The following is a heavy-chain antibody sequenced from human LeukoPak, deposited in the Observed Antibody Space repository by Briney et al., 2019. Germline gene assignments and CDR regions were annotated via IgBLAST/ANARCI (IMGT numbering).Heavy chain of an antibody. CDR2: ISWNSGSI. D-gene: IGHD7-27*01. V-gene: IGHV3-9*01. J-gene: IGHJ3*02. Sequence: GGSLRLSCAASGFTFSSYAMSWVRQAPGKGLEWVSGISWNSGSIGYADSVKGRFTISRDNAKNSLYLQMNSLRAEDTALYYCAKQANWAMNDAFDIWGQGTMVTVSS. CDR3: AKQANWAMNDAFDI. CDR1: GFTFSSYA.